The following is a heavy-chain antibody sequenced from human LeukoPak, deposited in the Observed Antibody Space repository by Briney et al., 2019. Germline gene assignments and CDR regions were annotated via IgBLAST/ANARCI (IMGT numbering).Heavy chain of an antibody. CDR3: ARAYYYGSGSYCHFDY. Sequence: SQTLSLTCTVSGGSISSGGYYWSWIRQHPGKGLEWIGYIYYSGSTYYNPSLKSRVTISVDTSKNQFSLKLSSVTAADTAVYYCARAYYYGSGSYCHFDYWGQGTLVTVSS. D-gene: IGHD3-10*01. J-gene: IGHJ4*02. V-gene: IGHV4-31*03. CDR2: IYYSGST. CDR1: GGSISSGGYY.